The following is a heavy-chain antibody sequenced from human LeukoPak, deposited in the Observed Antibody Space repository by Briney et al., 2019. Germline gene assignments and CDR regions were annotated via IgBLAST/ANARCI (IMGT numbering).Heavy chain of an antibody. D-gene: IGHD3-3*01. J-gene: IGHJ6*03. CDR2: IYHSGRT. CDR3: AREPQQFLEWLLDASPDYYYYMDV. CDR1: GYSISSGDC. V-gene: IGHV4-38-2*02. Sequence: SETLSLTCTVSGYSISSGDCWGWIRQPPGKGLEWIGSIYHSGRTYYNPSLKSRVTISVDTSKNQVSLILTSVTAADTAVYYCAREPQQFLEWLLDASPDYYYYMDVWGKGTTVTVSS.